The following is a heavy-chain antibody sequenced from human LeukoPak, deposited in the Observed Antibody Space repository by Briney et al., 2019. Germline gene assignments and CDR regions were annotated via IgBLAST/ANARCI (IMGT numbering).Heavy chain of an antibody. Sequence: GSLRLSCAASGFTFSSYVMSWVRQAPGKGLEWIGSIYRSGNTYYNPSLKSRLTISVDTSKNQFSLKLTSLTAADTAVYFCAKDWGSTWYRGFFDSWGQGTLVTVSS. CDR3: AKDWGSTWYRGFFDS. D-gene: IGHD6-13*01. J-gene: IGHJ4*02. V-gene: IGHV4-38-2*02. CDR2: IYRSGNT. CDR1: GFTFSSYV.